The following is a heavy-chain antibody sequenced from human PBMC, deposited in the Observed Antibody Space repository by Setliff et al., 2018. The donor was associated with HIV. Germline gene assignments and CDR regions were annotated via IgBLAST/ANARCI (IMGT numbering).Heavy chain of an antibody. CDR1: GYTFTSFY. CDR3: ATSTIAAAGASRADLDP. Sequence: GASVKVSCKASGYTFTSFYMHWVRQAPGQGLEWMGIINPSGGSTSYAQKFQGRVTMTRDTSTSTVYMELSSLRSEDTAIYYCATSTIAAAGASRADLDPWGQGTLVTVS. J-gene: IGHJ5*02. CDR2: INPSGGST. D-gene: IGHD6-13*01. V-gene: IGHV1-46*01.